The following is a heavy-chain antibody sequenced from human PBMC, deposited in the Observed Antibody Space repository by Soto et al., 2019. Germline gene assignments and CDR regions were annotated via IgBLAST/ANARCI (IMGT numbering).Heavy chain of an antibody. Sequence: EVQLVESGGGLIQHGGSLRLSCAASGFTVSSNYMSWVRQAPGKGLEWVSVIYSGGSTYYADSVKGRFTISRDNSKNTLYLQMNSLRAADTAVYYCAREDGSGSDAFDSWGQGTMVTVSS. CDR1: GFTVSSNY. D-gene: IGHD3-10*01. CDR3: AREDGSGSDAFDS. CDR2: IYSGGST. V-gene: IGHV3-53*01. J-gene: IGHJ3*02.